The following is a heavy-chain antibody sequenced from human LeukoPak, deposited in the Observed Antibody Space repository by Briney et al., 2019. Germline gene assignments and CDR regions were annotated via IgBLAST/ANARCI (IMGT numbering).Heavy chain of an antibody. CDR1: GGTFSSYA. Sequence: ASVKVSCKASGGTFSSYAISWVRQAPGQGLEWMGGIIPIFGTANYAQKFQGRVTITADESTSTAYIELSSLRSEDTAVYYCAREGQQLPLDYWGQGTLVTVSS. CDR2: IIPIFGTA. CDR3: AREGQQLPLDY. V-gene: IGHV1-69*13. D-gene: IGHD6-13*01. J-gene: IGHJ4*02.